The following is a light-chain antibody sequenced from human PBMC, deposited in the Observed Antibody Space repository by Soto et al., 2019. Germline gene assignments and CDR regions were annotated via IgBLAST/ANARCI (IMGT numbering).Light chain of an antibody. V-gene: IGLV4-69*01. CDR3: QTLGTGIRV. J-gene: IGLJ1*01. Sequence: QLVLTQSPSASASLGASVKFICTLSSGHSSYAIAWHQQQPEKGPRYLMKINSDGSHSKGDGIPDRFSGSSSGAERYLTISSLQSEDEADYYCQTLGTGIRVFGTGTKVTVL. CDR2: INSDGSH. CDR1: SGHSSYA.